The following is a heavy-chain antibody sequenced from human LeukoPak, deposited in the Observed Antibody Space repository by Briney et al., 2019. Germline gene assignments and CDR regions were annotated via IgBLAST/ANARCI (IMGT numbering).Heavy chain of an antibody. D-gene: IGHD6-19*01. V-gene: IGHV1-18*01. CDR1: GYTFTTYG. J-gene: IGHJ4*02. CDR3: ARAGFSSGWPFDY. Sequence: ASVKVSCKASGYTFTTYGVSWVRQAPGQGLEWMGWIGAYNGNSNYAQKLQGRVTMTTDTSTTTAYMELRSLRSDDTAVYYCARAGFSSGWPFDYWGQGTLVTVSS. CDR2: IGAYNGNS.